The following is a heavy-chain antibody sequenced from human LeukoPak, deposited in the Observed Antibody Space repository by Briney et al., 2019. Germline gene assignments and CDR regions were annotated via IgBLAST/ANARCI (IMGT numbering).Heavy chain of an antibody. D-gene: IGHD1-7*01. Sequence: SVKVSCKASGGTFSSYAISWVRQAPGQGLEWMGRIIPILGIANYAQKFQGRVTITADKSTSTAYMELSSLRSEDTAVYYCARDPRPGTTDYWGQGTLVTVSS. CDR1: GGTFSSYA. CDR3: ARDPRPGTTDY. CDR2: IIPILGIA. J-gene: IGHJ4*02. V-gene: IGHV1-69*04.